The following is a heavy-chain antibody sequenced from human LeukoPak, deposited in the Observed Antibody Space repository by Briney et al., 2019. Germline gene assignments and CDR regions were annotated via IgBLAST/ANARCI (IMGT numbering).Heavy chain of an antibody. CDR3: ARVTGGYDPYYFDY. D-gene: IGHD5-12*01. CDR1: GGSFSGYY. J-gene: IGHJ4*02. CDR2: INHSGST. Sequence: SETLPLTCAVYGGSFSGYYWSWIRQPPGKGLEWIGEINHSGSTNYNPSLKSRVTISVDTSKNQFSLKLSSVTAADTAVYYCARVTGGYDPYYFDYWGQGTLVTVSS. V-gene: IGHV4-34*01.